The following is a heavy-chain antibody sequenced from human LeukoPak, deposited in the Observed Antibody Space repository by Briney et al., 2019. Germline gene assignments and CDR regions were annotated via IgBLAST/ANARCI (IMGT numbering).Heavy chain of an antibody. CDR1: GGSISSGGYY. CDR3: ARDKDDSSSWVIDY. J-gene: IGHJ4*02. D-gene: IGHD6-13*01. V-gene: IGHV4-30-2*01. CDR2: IYHSGST. Sequence: SETLSLTCTVSGGSISSGGYYWSWIRQPPGKGLEWIGYIYHSGSTYYNPSLKSRVTISVDRSKNQFSLKLSSVTAADTAVYYCARDKDDSSSWVIDYWGQGTLVTVSS.